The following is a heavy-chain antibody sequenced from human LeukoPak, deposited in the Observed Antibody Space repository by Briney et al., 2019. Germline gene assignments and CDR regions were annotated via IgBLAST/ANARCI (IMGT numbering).Heavy chain of an antibody. D-gene: IGHD6-13*01. V-gene: IGHV1-58*01. CDR1: GFTFTSSA. J-gene: IGHJ6*03. CDR3: AAGSSSWPYYYYMDV. Sequence: GTSVKVSCKASGFTFTSSAVQWERQARGQRLEWIGWIVVGSGNANYAQKFQERVTITRDMSTSTAYMELSSLRSEDTAVYYCAAGSSSWPYYYYMDVWGKGTTVTVSS. CDR2: IVVGSGNA.